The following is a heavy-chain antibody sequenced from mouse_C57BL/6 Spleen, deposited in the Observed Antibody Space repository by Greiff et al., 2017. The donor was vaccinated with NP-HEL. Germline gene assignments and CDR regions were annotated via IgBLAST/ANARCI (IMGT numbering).Heavy chain of an antibody. CDR2: ISPGDGDT. Sequence: VQLQESGPELVKPGASVKISCKASGYAFSSSWMNWVKQRPGKGLEWIGRISPGDGDTNYNGKFKGKATLTADNSSSTAYMQLSSLTSEDSAVYVCAREDYYSNYGFAYWGQGTLVTVSA. CDR1: GYAFSSSW. V-gene: IGHV1-82*01. CDR3: AREDYYSNYGFAY. J-gene: IGHJ3*01. D-gene: IGHD2-5*01.